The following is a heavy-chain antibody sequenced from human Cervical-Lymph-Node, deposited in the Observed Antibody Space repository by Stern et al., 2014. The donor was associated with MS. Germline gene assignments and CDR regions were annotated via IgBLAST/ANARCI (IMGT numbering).Heavy chain of an antibody. J-gene: IGHJ4*02. Sequence: VQLVASGGGVVQPGRSLRLSCAAAGFTFSSYGKHWVRQAPGKGLERVAVIWYDGSNKYYAGSVKGRFTISRDNSKNTLYLQMNSLRAEDTAVYYCARDNSGGFGMDYWGQGTLVTVSS. CDR3: ARDNSGGFGMDY. CDR2: IWYDGSNK. D-gene: IGHD3-10*01. CDR1: GFTFSSYG. V-gene: IGHV3-33*01.